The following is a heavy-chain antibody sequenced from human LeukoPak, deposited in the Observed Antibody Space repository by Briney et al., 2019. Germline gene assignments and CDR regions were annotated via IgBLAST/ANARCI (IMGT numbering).Heavy chain of an antibody. CDR1: GFTFSSYE. D-gene: IGHD2-21*02. Sequence: GGSLRLSCAASGFTFSSYEMNWVRQVPGKGLDWLSYISSSGSSMYYADSVKGRFTISRDNAKNSLYLQMDSLRAEDTAVYYCARGPIPDVVTAGLYFDYWGQGTLVTVSS. CDR2: ISSSGSSM. CDR3: ARGPIPDVVTAGLYFDY. V-gene: IGHV3-48*03. J-gene: IGHJ4*02.